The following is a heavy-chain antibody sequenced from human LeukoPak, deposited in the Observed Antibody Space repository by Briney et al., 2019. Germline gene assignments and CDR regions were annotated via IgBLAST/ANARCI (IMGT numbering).Heavy chain of an antibody. CDR2: ISSDSGAR. CDR3: ARATQPGFDP. CDR1: GLTFSAYS. J-gene: IGHJ5*02. Sequence: GGSLRLSCGASGLTFSAYSMNWVLQAPGKGLEWVSYISSDSGARYYADSVKGRFTISRDNAKNSLYLQMNSLRAEDTAVYYCARATQPGFDPWGQGTLVTDSS. D-gene: IGHD2-15*01. V-gene: IGHV3-48*01.